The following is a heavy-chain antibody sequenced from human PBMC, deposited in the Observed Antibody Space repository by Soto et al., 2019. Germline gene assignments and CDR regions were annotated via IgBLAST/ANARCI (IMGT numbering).Heavy chain of an antibody. Sequence: QVQLVESGGGVVQPGRSLRLSCAASGFTFSSYGMHWVRQAPGKGLEWVTVIWYDGSNKYYADSVKGRFTISRDNSKNTLYLQMNSLRAEDTAVYYCARYYQRLTGTTLAYYFDYWGQGTLVTVSS. D-gene: IGHD1-7*01. CDR2: IWYDGSNK. V-gene: IGHV3-33*01. CDR3: ARYYQRLTGTTLAYYFDY. CDR1: GFTFSSYG. J-gene: IGHJ4*02.